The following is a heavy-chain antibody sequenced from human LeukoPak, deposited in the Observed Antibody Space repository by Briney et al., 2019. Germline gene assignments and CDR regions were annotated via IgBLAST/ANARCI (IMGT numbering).Heavy chain of an antibody. J-gene: IGHJ3*02. CDR1: GFSFSVYW. CDR2: IKTDGSIT. Sequence: GGSLRLSCAASGFSFSVYWMHWVRQAPGKGPVWVSRIKTDGSITDYADFVKGRFTISRDNAKNTLYLQMNSLRAEDTAVYYCAKVIKAAYDSSGYPDAFDIWGQGTMVTVSS. CDR3: AKVIKAAYDSSGYPDAFDI. D-gene: IGHD3-22*01. V-gene: IGHV3-74*01.